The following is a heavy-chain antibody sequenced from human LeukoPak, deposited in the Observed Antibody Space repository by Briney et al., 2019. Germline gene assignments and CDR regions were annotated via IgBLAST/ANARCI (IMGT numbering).Heavy chain of an antibody. V-gene: IGHV4-34*01. CDR3: ARPGQLGSLYYGMDV. D-gene: IGHD3-10*01. Sequence: SETLSLTCAVCGGSFSGYQWSWLRQPPGKGLEWIGEINHSGSTKYNPSLKSRVTISVDTSKNQFSLRLSSVTAADTAVYYCARPGQLGSLYYGMDVWGQGTTVTVS. CDR2: INHSGST. CDR1: GGSFSGYQ. J-gene: IGHJ6*02.